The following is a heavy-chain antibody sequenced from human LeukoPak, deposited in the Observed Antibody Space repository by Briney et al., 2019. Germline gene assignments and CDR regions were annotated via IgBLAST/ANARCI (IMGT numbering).Heavy chain of an antibody. Sequence: GGSLRLCCAASGFTFSNYCMSWVRQAPGKGLEWVVNIKQDGSDKYYVDSGKGRFTISRDNAKNSLYLQMNSLRAEDTAVYYCARASPERGYSYGPLDNYFDYWGQGTLVTVSS. CDR2: IKQDGSDK. D-gene: IGHD5-18*01. J-gene: IGHJ4*02. CDR1: GFTFSNYC. V-gene: IGHV3-7*01. CDR3: ARASPERGYSYGPLDNYFDY.